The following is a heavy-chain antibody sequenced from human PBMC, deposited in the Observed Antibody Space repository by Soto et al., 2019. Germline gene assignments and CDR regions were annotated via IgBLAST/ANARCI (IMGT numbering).Heavy chain of an antibody. J-gene: IGHJ5*02. D-gene: IGHD3-16*01. CDR2: IYYTGTT. Sequence: QVQLQESGPGLLKPSQTLSLTCTVSGGSISGAAYYWSWIRHLPGKGLEWIGYIYYTGTTYYRPSLEGRVTIHPDTSKNQFPLKLTSVTAADTAVYYCARDTGFYGGYNGFDPWGQGTLVTVSS. V-gene: IGHV4-31*03. CDR1: GGSISGAAYY. CDR3: ARDTGFYGGYNGFDP.